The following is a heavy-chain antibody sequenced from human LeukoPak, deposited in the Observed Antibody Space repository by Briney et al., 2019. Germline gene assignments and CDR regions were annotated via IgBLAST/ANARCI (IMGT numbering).Heavy chain of an antibody. D-gene: IGHD3-3*01. J-gene: IGHJ6*02. Sequence: GASVKVSCKASGYTFTSYDINWVRQATGQGLEWMGWMNPNSGNTGYAQKFQGRVTMTRNTSISTACMELSSLRSEDTAVYYCARTYYDFWSGYSYYYYYGMDVWGQGTTVTVSS. CDR3: ARTYYDFWSGYSYYYYYGMDV. CDR2: MNPNSGNT. V-gene: IGHV1-8*01. CDR1: GYTFTSYD.